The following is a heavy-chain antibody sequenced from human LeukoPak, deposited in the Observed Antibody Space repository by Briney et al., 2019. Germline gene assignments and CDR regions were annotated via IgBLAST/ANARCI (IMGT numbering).Heavy chain of an antibody. V-gene: IGHV1-24*01. J-gene: IGHJ3*02. Sequence: ASVKDSCKFSGYTLPELSMHWVRQAPGKGLAWMGGFDPEDGETIYAQKFQGRVTMTEDTSTDTAYMELSSLRSEDTAVYYCATEPIDDSSGYRQPWDAFDIWGQGTMVTVSS. CDR3: ATEPIDDSSGYRQPWDAFDI. CDR2: FDPEDGET. CDR1: GYTLPELS. D-gene: IGHD3-22*01.